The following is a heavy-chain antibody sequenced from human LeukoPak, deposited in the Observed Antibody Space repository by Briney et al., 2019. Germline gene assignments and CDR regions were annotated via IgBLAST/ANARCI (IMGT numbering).Heavy chain of an antibody. CDR1: GFTFSSYG. J-gene: IGHJ4*02. CDR2: IHYDGNEK. CDR3: AKDVVGQQWLENY. D-gene: IGHD6-19*01. Sequence: GGPLRLSCAASGFTFSSYGMHWVRQAPGKGLEWVAFIHYDGNEKYYGDSVKGRFTISRDNSKNTVYLQMNSLRDEDTAVYHCAKDVVGQQWLENYWGQGTLVTVSS. V-gene: IGHV3-30*02.